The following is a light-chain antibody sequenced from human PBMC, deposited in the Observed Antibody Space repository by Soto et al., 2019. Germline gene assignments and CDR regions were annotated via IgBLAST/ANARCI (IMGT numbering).Light chain of an antibody. Sequence: QSVLTQPASVSGSPGQSITISCTGTSSDIGGYNYVSWYQQHPGKAPKLLISEVNNRLSGVSNRFSGSKSGNTASLTISGLQADDEADYYCDSSIGRSTLDRVLFGGGTKLTVL. CDR1: SSDIGGYNY. CDR3: DSSIGRSTLDRVL. CDR2: EVN. J-gene: IGLJ2*01. V-gene: IGLV2-14*01.